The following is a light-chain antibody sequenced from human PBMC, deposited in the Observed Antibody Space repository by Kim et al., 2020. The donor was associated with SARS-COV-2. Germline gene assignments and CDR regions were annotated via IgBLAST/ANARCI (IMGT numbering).Light chain of an antibody. CDR1: SLRSYY. J-gene: IGLJ1*01. V-gene: IGLV3-19*01. CDR2: GKN. CDR3: NSRDSSGNHLV. Sequence: SSELTQDPAVSVALGQTVRITCQGDSLRSYYASWYQQKPGQAPVLVIYGKNNRPSGIPDRFSGSSSGNTASLTLTGAQAEDGADYYCNSRDSSGNHLVFGTGTKVTVL.